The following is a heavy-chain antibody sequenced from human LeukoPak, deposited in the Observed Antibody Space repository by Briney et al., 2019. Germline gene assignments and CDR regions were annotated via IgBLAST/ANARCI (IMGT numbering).Heavy chain of an antibody. CDR2: ISGSGGSA. J-gene: IGHJ3*02. CDR1: GFTFSSYA. V-gene: IGHV3-23*01. CDR3: AKWRGMSSYCGGDCFPNDAFDI. D-gene: IGHD2-21*01. Sequence: GGSLRLSCAASGFTFSSYAMSWVRQAPGKGLEGVSAISGSGGSAYYADSVKGRFTISRDNSKNTLYLLMNSLRAEDTAVYYCAKWRGMSSYCGGDCFPNDAFDIWGQGTMVTVSS.